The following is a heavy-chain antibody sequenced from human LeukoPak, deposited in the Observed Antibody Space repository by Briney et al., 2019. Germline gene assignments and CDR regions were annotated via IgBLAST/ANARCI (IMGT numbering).Heavy chain of an antibody. Sequence: ASVKVSCKVSGYTLTELSMHWVRQAPGKGLEWMGGFDPEDGETIYAQKFQGRATMTEDTSTDTAYMELSSLRSEDTAVYYCATLAFSGIAAAGTDFQHWGQGTLVTVSS. V-gene: IGHV1-24*01. J-gene: IGHJ1*01. CDR2: FDPEDGET. CDR1: GYTLTELS. CDR3: ATLAFSGIAAAGTDFQH. D-gene: IGHD6-13*01.